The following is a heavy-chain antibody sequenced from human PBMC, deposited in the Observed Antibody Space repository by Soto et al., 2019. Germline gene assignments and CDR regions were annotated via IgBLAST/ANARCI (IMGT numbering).Heavy chain of an antibody. V-gene: IGHV3-53*01. CDR2: IYSGGST. J-gene: IGHJ6*02. CDR1: GFTVSSNY. CDR3: ARGWLSGYYGMDV. D-gene: IGHD3-22*01. Sequence: PGGSLRLSCAASGFTVSSNYMSWVRQAPGKALEWVSVIYSGGSTYYADSVKGRFTISRDNSKNTLYLQMNSLRAEDTAVYYCARGWLSGYYGMDVWGQGTTVTVSS.